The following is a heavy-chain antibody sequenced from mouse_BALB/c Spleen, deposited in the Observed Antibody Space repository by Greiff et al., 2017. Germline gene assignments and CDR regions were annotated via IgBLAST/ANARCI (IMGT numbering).Heavy chain of an antibody. D-gene: IGHD2-3*01. CDR1: GFTFSSYT. Sequence: EVNLVESGGGLVQPGGSLKLSCAASGFTFSSYTMSWVRQTPEKRLEWVAYISNGGGSTYYPDTVKGRFTISRDNAKNTLYLQMSSLKSEDTAMYYCARGWSCYAMDYWGQGTSVTVSS. V-gene: IGHV5-12-2*01. CDR2: ISNGGGST. CDR3: ARGWSCYAMDY. J-gene: IGHJ4*01.